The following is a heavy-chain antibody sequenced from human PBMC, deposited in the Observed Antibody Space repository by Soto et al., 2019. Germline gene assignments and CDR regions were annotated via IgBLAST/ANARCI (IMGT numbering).Heavy chain of an antibody. Sequence: ASVKVSCKASGSTFSGYYLHWLRQAPGLGLAWRGWINPESGDSQYGETFQGRVTMTRDTSTATVHMELSRLRPDDTALYYCVGDRGPVLVDADFWGQGTQVTVSS. CDR3: VGDRGPVLVDADF. D-gene: IGHD6-6*01. CDR2: INPESGDS. CDR1: GSTFSGYY. J-gene: IGHJ4*02. V-gene: IGHV1-2*02.